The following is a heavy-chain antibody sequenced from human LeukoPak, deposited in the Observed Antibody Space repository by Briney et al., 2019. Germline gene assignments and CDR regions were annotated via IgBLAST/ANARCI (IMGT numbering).Heavy chain of an antibody. CDR3: AHRLLKYRVTTPGAPWFDP. CDR2: IYWDDDK. CDR1: GFSLSASGEG. Sequence: SGPTLVKPTQTLTLNCTFSGFSLSASGEGVGWIRQPPGKALEWLALIYWDDDKRYSPSLKTRLSIIKDTSKSQVVLTMTNMEPVDSGTYYCAHRLLKYRVTTPGAPWFDPWGQGTQVTVSS. D-gene: IGHD1/OR15-1a*01. V-gene: IGHV2-5*02. J-gene: IGHJ5*02.